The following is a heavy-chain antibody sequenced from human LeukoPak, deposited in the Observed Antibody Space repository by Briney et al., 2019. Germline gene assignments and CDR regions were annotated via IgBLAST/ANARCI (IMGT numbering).Heavy chain of an antibody. Sequence: GGSLRLSCAASGFTFSSYSMNWVRQAPGKGLEWVSSISSSSSYIYYADSVKGRFTISRDNAKNSLYLQMNSLRAEDTAVYYCARDQAYYYGSGRRKFDYWGQGTLVTVSS. CDR2: ISSSSSYI. CDR1: GFTFSSYS. D-gene: IGHD3-10*01. J-gene: IGHJ4*02. CDR3: ARDQAYYYGSGRRKFDY. V-gene: IGHV3-21*01.